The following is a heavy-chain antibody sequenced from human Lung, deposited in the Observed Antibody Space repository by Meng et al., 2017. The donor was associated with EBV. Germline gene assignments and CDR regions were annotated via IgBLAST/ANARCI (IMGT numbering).Heavy chain of an antibody. CDR3: GRDQGRQLINH. J-gene: IGHJ4*02. Sequence: QVELQELGPGLVKPSGPLLLTCTGSGDSISSDIWWSWVRQPPGKGLEWIGEVYHRGDTNYNPSLRSRVVISVDRSKNQFSLNLSSVTAADTAVYYCGRDQGRQLINHWGQGTLVTVSS. CDR1: GDSISSDIW. V-gene: IGHV4-4*02. D-gene: IGHD1-1*01. CDR2: VYHRGDT.